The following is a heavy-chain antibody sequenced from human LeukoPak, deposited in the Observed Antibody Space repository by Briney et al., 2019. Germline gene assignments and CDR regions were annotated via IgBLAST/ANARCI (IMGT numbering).Heavy chain of an antibody. Sequence: ASVKVSCKATGYTFTNYGFSWVRQAPGQGLERMGWISADNDNTNYAQNFQDRVTMTTDTSTTTAYMELRSLRSDDTAVYYCARLQRYCGGGACYNHDFWGQGTLVTVSS. J-gene: IGHJ4*02. CDR2: ISADNDNT. CDR1: GYTFTNYG. CDR3: ARLQRYCGGGACYNHDF. D-gene: IGHD2-15*01. V-gene: IGHV1-18*01.